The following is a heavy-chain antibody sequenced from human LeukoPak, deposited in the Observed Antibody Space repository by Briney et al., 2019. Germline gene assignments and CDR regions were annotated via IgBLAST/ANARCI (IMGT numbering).Heavy chain of an antibody. CDR2: INHSGST. Sequence: SETLSLTCAVYGGSFSGYYWSWIRQPPGKGLEWIGEINHSGSTNYNPSLKSRVTISVDTSKNQFSLKLSSVTAADTAVYYCARVYYYDSSGYYYFDYWGQGTLSPSPQ. V-gene: IGHV4-34*01. CDR1: GGSFSGYY. J-gene: IGHJ4*02. CDR3: ARVYYYDSSGYYYFDY. D-gene: IGHD3-22*01.